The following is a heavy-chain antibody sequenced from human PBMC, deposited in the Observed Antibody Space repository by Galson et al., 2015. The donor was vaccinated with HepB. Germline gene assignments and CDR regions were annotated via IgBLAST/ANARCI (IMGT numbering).Heavy chain of an antibody. Sequence: SVKVSCKASGYTFTGYSMHWVRQAPGQGLEWMGRINPNSGGTNYAQKFQGRVTMTRDTSISTAYMELSRLRSDDTAVYYCARAATVVVTAISHSGMDVWGQGTTVTVSS. D-gene: IGHD2-21*02. CDR1: GYTFTGYS. CDR2: INPNSGGT. J-gene: IGHJ6*02. V-gene: IGHV1-2*06. CDR3: ARAATVVVTAISHSGMDV.